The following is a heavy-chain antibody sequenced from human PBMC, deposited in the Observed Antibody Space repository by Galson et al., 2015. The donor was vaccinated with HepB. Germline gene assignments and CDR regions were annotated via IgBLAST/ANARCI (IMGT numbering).Heavy chain of an antibody. CDR2: INWNSGRI. J-gene: IGHJ4*02. V-gene: IGHV3-9*01. CDR3: ARDSGYSSSWYDF. CDR1: GFTFDDYA. D-gene: IGHD6-13*01. Sequence: RLSCAASGFTFDDYAMHWVRLAPGKGLEWVSSINWNSGRIGYGDSVEGRFTVSRDNAKNSLYLQMNSLSAEDTALYFCARDSGYSSSWYDFWGQGALVTVSS.